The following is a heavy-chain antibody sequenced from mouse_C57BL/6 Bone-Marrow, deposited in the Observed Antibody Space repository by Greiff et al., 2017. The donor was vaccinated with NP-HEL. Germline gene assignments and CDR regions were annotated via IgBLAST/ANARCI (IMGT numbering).Heavy chain of an antibody. V-gene: IGHV1-81*01. CDR3: ARKDEPWFAY. J-gene: IGHJ3*01. CDR1: GYTFTSYG. Sequence: QVQLQQSGAELARPGASVKLSCTASGYTFTSYGISWVKQRTGQGLEWIGEIYPRSGNTYYNEKFKGKATLTADKSSSTAYMELRSLTSEDSAVYFCARKDEPWFAYWGQGTLVTVSA. CDR2: IYPRSGNT.